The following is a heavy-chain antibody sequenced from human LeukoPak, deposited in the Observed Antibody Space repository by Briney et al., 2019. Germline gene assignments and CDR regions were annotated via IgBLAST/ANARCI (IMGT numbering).Heavy chain of an antibody. D-gene: IGHD3/OR15-3a*01. Sequence: GGSLRLSCAASEFTVSSNDMNWVRQAPGKGLEWVSIIHIGNSTYYADSVKGRFTISRDNSKNTLYLQMNSLRAEDTAVYYCAADWPLDYWGQGTLVTVSS. CDR1: EFTVSSND. CDR2: IHIGNST. V-gene: IGHV3-66*01. J-gene: IGHJ4*02. CDR3: AADWPLDY.